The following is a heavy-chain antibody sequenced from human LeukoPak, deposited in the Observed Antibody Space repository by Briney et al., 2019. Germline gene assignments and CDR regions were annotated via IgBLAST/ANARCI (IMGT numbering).Heavy chain of an antibody. Sequence: PSETLSLTCTVSGGSISTGTYYWSWIRQPAGKGLEWIGRIDTSGSTNYNPSLKSRLNISLDTSKHHFSLKLSSVTAADTAVYYCATTTIRLGYWGQGTLVTVSS. V-gene: IGHV4-61*02. D-gene: IGHD1-26*01. J-gene: IGHJ4*02. CDR1: GGSISTGTYY. CDR3: ATTTIRLGY. CDR2: IDTSGST.